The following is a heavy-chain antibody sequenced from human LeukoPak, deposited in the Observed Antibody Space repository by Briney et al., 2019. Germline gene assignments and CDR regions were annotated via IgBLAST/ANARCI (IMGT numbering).Heavy chain of an antibody. Sequence: GGSLRLSCAASGFNFSAYSVNWVRQAPGKGLEWVSSITRSTSYIYFADSVRGRFTISRDNAKSSLYLQMNSLRAEDTAVYYCARDPNPRDGGYWGQGTLVTVSS. CDR2: ITRSTSYI. CDR3: ARDPNPRDGGY. CDR1: GFNFSAYS. V-gene: IGHV3-21*01. D-gene: IGHD5-24*01. J-gene: IGHJ4*02.